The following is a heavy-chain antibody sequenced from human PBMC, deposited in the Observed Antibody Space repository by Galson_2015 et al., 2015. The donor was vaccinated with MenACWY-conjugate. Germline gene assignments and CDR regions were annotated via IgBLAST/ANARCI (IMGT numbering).Heavy chain of an antibody. Sequence: SLRLSCAASGFIFNKFAMTWIRQAPGKGLEWVSAASGSGGVTYHADSVKGRFTISRDNSKNTLYLQMNTLKAEDTAIYYCAKGPLYVSSGSDSDYFESWGQGTLVTVSS. V-gene: IGHV3-23*01. D-gene: IGHD3-22*01. CDR3: AKGPLYVSSGSDSDYFES. CDR1: GFIFNKFA. CDR2: ASGSGGVT. J-gene: IGHJ4*02.